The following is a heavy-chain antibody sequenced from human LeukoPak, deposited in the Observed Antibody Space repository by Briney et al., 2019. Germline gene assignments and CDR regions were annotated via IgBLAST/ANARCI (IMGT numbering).Heavy chain of an antibody. CDR3: ARDRASTYFDWLLSGPSLDFDY. J-gene: IGHJ4*02. CDR2: ISAYNGNT. Sequence: ASVKVSCKASGYTFTSYGISWVRQAPGQGLEWMGWISAYNGNTNYAPKLQGRVTMTTDTSTSTAYMELRSLRSDDTAVYYCARDRASTYFDWLLSGPSLDFDYWGQGTLVTVSS. V-gene: IGHV1-18*01. D-gene: IGHD3-9*01. CDR1: GYTFTSYG.